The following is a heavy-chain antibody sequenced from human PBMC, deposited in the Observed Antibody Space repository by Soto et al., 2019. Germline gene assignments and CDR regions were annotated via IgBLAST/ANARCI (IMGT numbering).Heavy chain of an antibody. D-gene: IGHD3-22*01. CDR3: VREGTTLGSYYTYGMDV. CDR2: IIPIFGTA. J-gene: IGHJ6*02. V-gene: IGHV1-69*13. Sequence: ASVKVSCKASGGTFSSYAIIWVRQAPGQGLEWMGGIIPIFGTANYAQKFQGRVTITADESTSTAYMELSSLRSEDTAVYYCVREGTTLGSYYTYGMDVWGQGTTVTVSS. CDR1: GGTFSSYA.